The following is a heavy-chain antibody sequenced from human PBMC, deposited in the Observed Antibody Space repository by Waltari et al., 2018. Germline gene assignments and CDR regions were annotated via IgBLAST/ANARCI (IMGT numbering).Heavy chain of an antibody. CDR1: GGSISSYY. CDR2: IYYSGSS. CDR3: AREGGYNFDAFDI. Sequence: QVQLQESGPGLVKPSETLSLTCPVSGGSISSYYWCWLRQPPGKGLEWIGYIYYSGSSSSKPSLNSRVTISVDTSKNQCSLRLSAVTAADTAVYYCAREGGYNFDAFDIWGQGTMVTVSS. J-gene: IGHJ3*02. V-gene: IGHV4-59*01. D-gene: IGHD5-12*01.